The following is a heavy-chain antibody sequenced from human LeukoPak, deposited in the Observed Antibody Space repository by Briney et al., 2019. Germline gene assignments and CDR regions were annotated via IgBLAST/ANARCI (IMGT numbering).Heavy chain of an antibody. V-gene: IGHV1-2*02. CDR2: INPNSGGT. CDR3: ARDKTWIQLWLEYYYYGMDV. Sequence: ASVKVSCKASGYTXTGYYMHWVRQAPGQGLEWMGWINPNSGGTNYAQKFQGRVTMTRDTSISTAYMELSRLRSDDTAVYYCARDKTWIQLWLEYYYYGMDVWGQGTTVTVSS. J-gene: IGHJ6*02. CDR1: GYTXTGYY. D-gene: IGHD5-18*01.